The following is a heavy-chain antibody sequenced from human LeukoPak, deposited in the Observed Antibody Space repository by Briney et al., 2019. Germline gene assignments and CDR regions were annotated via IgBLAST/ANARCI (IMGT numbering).Heavy chain of an antibody. CDR2: IFHSGST. CDR1: GVSISSSTW. CDR3: ASGGLVSRYLDH. Sequence: SETLSLTCVVSGVSISSSTWWTWVRLPPGKGLEWIGEIFHSGSTNLNPSLKSRLTMSVDESRHQFSLKLTSVTAADTAVYYCASGGLVSRYLDHWGQGTLVTVSS. V-gene: IGHV4-4*02. J-gene: IGHJ4*02. D-gene: IGHD3-9*01.